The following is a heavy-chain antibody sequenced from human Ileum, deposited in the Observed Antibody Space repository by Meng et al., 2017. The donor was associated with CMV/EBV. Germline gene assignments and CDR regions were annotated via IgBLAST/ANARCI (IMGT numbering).Heavy chain of an antibody. J-gene: IGHJ4*02. CDR1: GYTVTGHN. CDR2: INPNTGDT. CDR3: TRSWIHLWSHDFNY. Sequence: VHLVQSEAEIKKPGASEKVSCKASGYTVTGHNIHWGRQAPGQGLEWMGRINPNTGDTKNAQNFQGRVTMTRDTSNGTAYMELTNLRSDDTAVYFCTRSWIHLWSHDFNYWGQGTLVTVSS. V-gene: IGHV1-2*06. D-gene: IGHD5-18*01.